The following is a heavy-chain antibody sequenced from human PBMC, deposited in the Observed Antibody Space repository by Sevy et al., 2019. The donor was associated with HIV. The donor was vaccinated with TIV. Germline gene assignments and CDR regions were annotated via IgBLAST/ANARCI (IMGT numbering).Heavy chain of an antibody. D-gene: IGHD2-2*01. J-gene: IGHJ6*02. V-gene: IGHV3-33*01. CDR3: ARDKGYCSSTSGRRYYYGMDV. CDR1: GFNFSTYG. Sequence: GGYLRLSCAASGFNFSTYGMHWVRQAPGKGLEWVAVIWYDGSSKYYGDSVKGRFTISRDNSKNTLYLQMNSLRAEDTAVYYCARDKGYCSSTSGRRYYYGMDVWGQGTTVTVSS. CDR2: IWYDGSSK.